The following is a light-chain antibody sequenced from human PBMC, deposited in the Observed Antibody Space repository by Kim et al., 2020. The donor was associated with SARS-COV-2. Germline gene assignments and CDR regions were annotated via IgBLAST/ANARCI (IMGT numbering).Light chain of an antibody. CDR3: QQFSTSPPAYT. Sequence: PGERSTPSCRASQSISSTFLAWYQQKLGQAPRLLVFAASSRAAGTPDRFRGRCSGTDFTLTISRVEPDDFAVYYCQQFSTSPPAYTFGQGTKLEI. CDR2: AAS. V-gene: IGKV3-20*01. CDR1: QSISSTF. J-gene: IGKJ2*01.